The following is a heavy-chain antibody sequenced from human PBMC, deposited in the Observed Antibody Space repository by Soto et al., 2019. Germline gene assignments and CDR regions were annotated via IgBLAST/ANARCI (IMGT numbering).Heavy chain of an antibody. CDR3: ARGEQYSGRIFDY. J-gene: IGHJ4*02. V-gene: IGHV6-1*01. CDR1: VDRVSRSSAS. CDR2: TYYRSKWYN. D-gene: IGHD1-26*01. Sequence: SPDLSLTGGISVDRVSRSSASWNWLRQYPSRGLEWLGRTYYRSKWYNDYAVSVESRITINPDTSKNHFSLQLNFVTPEDTAVYFCARGEQYSGRIFDYCGQGTLVTVSS.